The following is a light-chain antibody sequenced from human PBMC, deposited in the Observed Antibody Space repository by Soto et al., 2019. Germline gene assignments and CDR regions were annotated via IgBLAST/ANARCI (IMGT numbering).Light chain of an antibody. Sequence: QSALTQPASVSGSPGQSITISCTGTSSEVGGYNYVSWYQQHPGKAPKLMIYDVSNRPSGVSNRFSGSKSGNTASLTISGLQVEDEADYSCSSYTSSSTVVFGGGTK. CDR3: SSYTSSSTVV. CDR1: SSEVGGYNY. V-gene: IGLV2-14*01. CDR2: DVS. J-gene: IGLJ2*01.